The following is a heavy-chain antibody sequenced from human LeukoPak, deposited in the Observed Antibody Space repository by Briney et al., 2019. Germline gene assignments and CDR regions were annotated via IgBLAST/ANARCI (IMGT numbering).Heavy chain of an antibody. CDR3: ARDGYSNYWYLNL. Sequence: GGSLRLSCAASGFAFSSYAMSWVRQAPRKGLEWVSSISGTGGRTYYADSVKGRFTISRDNSKNTLDLQMNSLRADDTAVYYCARDGYSNYWYLNLWGQGTLVTVSS. CDR1: GFAFSSYA. CDR2: ISGTGGRT. V-gene: IGHV3-23*01. D-gene: IGHD6-13*01. J-gene: IGHJ4*02.